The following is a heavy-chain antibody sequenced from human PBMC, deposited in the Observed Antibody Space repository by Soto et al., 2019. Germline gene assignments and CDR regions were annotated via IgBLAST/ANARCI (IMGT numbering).Heavy chain of an antibody. CDR1: GGTFSSYA. D-gene: IGHD1-1*01. J-gene: IGHJ4*02. CDR3: ARGTYTGTTRAPADY. V-gene: IGHV1-69*13. Sequence: SVKVSCKASGGTFSSYAISWVRQAPGQGLEWMGGIIPIFGTANYAQKFQGRVTITADESTSTAYMELSSLRSEDTAVYYCARGTYTGTTRAPADYWGQGTLVTVSS. CDR2: IIPIFGTA.